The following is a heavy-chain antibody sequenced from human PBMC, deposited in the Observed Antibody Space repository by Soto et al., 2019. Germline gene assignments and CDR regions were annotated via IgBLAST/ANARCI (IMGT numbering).Heavy chain of an antibody. CDR1: GYYISSRYY. V-gene: IGHV4-38-2*01. J-gene: IGHJ4*02. Sequence: PSETRSLTCGVYGYYISSRYYWGWIPQPPGKGLEWIGSIYHSGSTYYNPSLKSRVTISVDTSKNQFSLKLSSVTAADTAVYYCARGSVYDYVWNWGQGTLVTVSA. CDR3: ARGSVYDYVWN. D-gene: IGHD3-16*01. CDR2: IYHSGST.